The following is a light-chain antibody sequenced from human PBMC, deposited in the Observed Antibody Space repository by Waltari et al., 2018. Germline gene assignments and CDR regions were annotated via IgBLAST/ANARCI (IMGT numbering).Light chain of an antibody. CDR3: MFWPNNVWV. V-gene: IGLV5-37*01. CDR1: NELNVGDFL. Sequence: QPVLTQPPSSSASPGDSASHTCPLPNELNVGDFLISWYPHNPGSPPRFLLYYTSDAEKAQGSGVPSRFSGSKDASANAGILLISGLQSEDEADYYCMFWPNNVWVFGGGTKLTVL. CDR2: YTSDAEK. J-gene: IGLJ3*02.